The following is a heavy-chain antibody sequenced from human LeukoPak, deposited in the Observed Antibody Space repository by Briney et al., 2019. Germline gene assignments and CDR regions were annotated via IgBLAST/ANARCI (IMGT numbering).Heavy chain of an antibody. D-gene: IGHD2-15*01. J-gene: IGHJ6*02. CDR1: GFTFSNYG. CDR3: ARDEDCSGGSCYYYGMDV. Sequence: PGRSLRLSCAASGFTFSNYGMHWVRQAPGKGLEWVALISYDGSNKYFADSVKGRFTISRDNSKNTLYLQMHSLRAEDTAVYYCARDEDCSGGSCYYYGMDVWGQGTTVTVSS. CDR2: ISYDGSNK. V-gene: IGHV3-30*03.